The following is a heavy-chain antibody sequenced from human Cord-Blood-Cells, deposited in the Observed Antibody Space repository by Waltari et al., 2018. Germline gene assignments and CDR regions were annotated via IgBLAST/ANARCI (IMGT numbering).Heavy chain of an antibody. CDR2: INPNSGGT. V-gene: IGHV1-2*02. CDR1: GYTFTGYY. CDR3: ARDRSGGAAAGRLDY. J-gene: IGHJ4*02. Sequence: QVQLVQSGAEVKKPGASVKVSCKASGYTFTGYYMHWVRQAPGQGLEWMGWINPNSGGTNYAQKFQGRVTMTRDTSISTAYMELSRLRSDDTAVYCCARDRSGGAAAGRLDYWGQGTLVTVSS. D-gene: IGHD6-13*01.